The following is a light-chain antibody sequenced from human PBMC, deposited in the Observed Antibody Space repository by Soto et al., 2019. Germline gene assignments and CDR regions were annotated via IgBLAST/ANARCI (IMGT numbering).Light chain of an antibody. CDR3: QQYGSSPWT. CDR1: QSVSSSS. Sequence: EIVLTQSPGTLSLSPGERATLSCRASQSVSSSSLAWYQQKPGRAPRLLIFGTSTTATGIPDRFSGSGSGTDFTLTVSGLEPEDFAVYYCQQYGSSPWTFGQGTKVEIK. CDR2: GTS. V-gene: IGKV3-20*01. J-gene: IGKJ1*01.